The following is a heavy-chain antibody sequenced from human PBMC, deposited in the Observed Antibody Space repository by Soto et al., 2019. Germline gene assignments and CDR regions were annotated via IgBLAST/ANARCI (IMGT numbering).Heavy chain of an antibody. D-gene: IGHD6-19*01. J-gene: IGHJ3*02. Sequence: PGESLKISCKASGYKFSVYWIGWVRQMPGKGLEWMGNIYPGDSDSRYSPSFQGQVAISGDKSINTAYLQWSSLKASDTAMYYCARQSGGWAAFDIWGQGTMVTVSS. CDR3: ARQSGGWAAFDI. CDR1: GYKFSVYW. CDR2: IYPGDSDS. V-gene: IGHV5-51*01.